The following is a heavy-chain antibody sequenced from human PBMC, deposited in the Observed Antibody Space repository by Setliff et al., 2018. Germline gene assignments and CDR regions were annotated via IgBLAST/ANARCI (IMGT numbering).Heavy chain of an antibody. CDR3: ARTFYYDDSGSNRLLYYFDY. Sequence: GPTLVNPTQTLTLTCTFSGFSLSTYGVSVGWIRQPPGKALEWLALIYWDDDKRYSPSLKSRVTITKDTSKNQVVLTMTGMDPVDAATYYCARTFYYDDSGSNRLLYYFDYWGQGARVTVS. V-gene: IGHV2-5*02. D-gene: IGHD3-22*01. CDR1: GFSLSTYGVS. CDR2: IYWDDDK. J-gene: IGHJ4*02.